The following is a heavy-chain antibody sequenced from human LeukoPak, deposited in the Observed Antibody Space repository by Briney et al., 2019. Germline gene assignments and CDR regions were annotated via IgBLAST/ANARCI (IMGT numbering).Heavy chain of an antibody. V-gene: IGHV3-30-3*01. CDR2: ISYDGTNK. Sequence: GGSLRLSCVASGFTFSSYAMHWVRQGPGKGLEWAAVISYDGTNKDYVDSVKGRFTISRDNSKNTLYLQMNSLRAEDTAVYYCARGSGSYCFDYWGQGALVTVSS. J-gene: IGHJ4*02. CDR1: GFTFSSYA. CDR3: ARGSGSYCFDY. D-gene: IGHD1-26*01.